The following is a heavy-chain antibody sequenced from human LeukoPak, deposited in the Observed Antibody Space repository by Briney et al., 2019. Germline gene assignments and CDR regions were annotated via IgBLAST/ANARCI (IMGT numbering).Heavy chain of an antibody. V-gene: IGHV3-66*01. J-gene: IGHJ4*02. Sequence: PGGSLRLSCAAPWFTGSSNYVSRVRQAPEKGLEWVSVIYSGGGTKYADSVKGIFTISRDSSKNTLYLQMNSLRAEDTAVYYCAGGPSYGPFDYWGQGTLVTVSS. CDR1: WFTGSSNY. CDR3: AGGPSYGPFDY. CDR2: IYSGGGT. D-gene: IGHD3-10*01.